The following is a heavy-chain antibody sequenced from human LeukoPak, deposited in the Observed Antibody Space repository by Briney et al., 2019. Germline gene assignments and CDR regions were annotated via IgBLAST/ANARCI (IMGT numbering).Heavy chain of an antibody. J-gene: IGHJ4*02. D-gene: IGHD6-13*01. V-gene: IGHV4-4*02. Sequence: SGTLSLTCAVSGGSISSSNWWSWVRQPPGKGLEWIGEIYRSGSTNYNPSLKSRVTISVDKSKNQFSLKLSSVTAADTAVYYCARDPGQQLVPEGYDYWGQGTLVTVSS. CDR2: IYRSGST. CDR3: ARDPGQQLVPEGYDY. CDR1: GGSISSSNW.